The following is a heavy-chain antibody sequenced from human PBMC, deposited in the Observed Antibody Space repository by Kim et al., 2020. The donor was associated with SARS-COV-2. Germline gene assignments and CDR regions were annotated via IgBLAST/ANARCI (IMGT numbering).Heavy chain of an antibody. CDR3: AKDQAAAEQYYFDY. D-gene: IGHD6-13*01. J-gene: IGHJ4*02. Sequence: GGSLRLSCAASGFTFDDYAMHWVRQAPGKGLEWVSGISWNSGSIGYADSVKGRFTISRDNAKNSLYLQMNSLRAEDTALYYCAKDQAAAEQYYFDYWGQGALVTVSS. CDR2: ISWNSGSI. CDR1: GFTFDDYA. V-gene: IGHV3-9*01.